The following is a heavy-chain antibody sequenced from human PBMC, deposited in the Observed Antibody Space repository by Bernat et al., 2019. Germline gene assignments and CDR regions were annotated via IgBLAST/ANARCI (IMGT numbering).Heavy chain of an antibody. D-gene: IGHD6-13*01. CDR2: INHSGST. CDR3: ARGGIWYEYYYYYMDV. Sequence: QVQLQQWGAGLLKPSETLSLTCAVYGGSFSGYYWSWIRQPPGKGLEWIGEINHSGSTNYNPSLKSRVTISVDTSKSQFSLKLGSVTAADTAVYYCARGGIWYEYYYYYMDVWGKGTTVTVSS. CDR1: GGSFSGYY. V-gene: IGHV4-34*01. J-gene: IGHJ6*03.